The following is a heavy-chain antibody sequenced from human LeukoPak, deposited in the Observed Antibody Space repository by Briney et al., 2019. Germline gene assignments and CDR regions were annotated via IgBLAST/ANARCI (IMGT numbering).Heavy chain of an antibody. J-gene: IGHJ4*02. V-gene: IGHV2-5*01. D-gene: IGHD5-24*01. CDR3: ADRPSGMATVSFES. CDR2: VNSNDEK. CDR1: GFYLSTTGVA. Sequence: ESGPTLVKPTQTLTLTCTFSGFYLSTTGVAVGWIRQPPGKALESLALVNSNDEKRYSPSLKSRLTISRDTPKNQVVLTMANMDPADTATYYCADRPSGMATVSFESWGQGSLVTVSS.